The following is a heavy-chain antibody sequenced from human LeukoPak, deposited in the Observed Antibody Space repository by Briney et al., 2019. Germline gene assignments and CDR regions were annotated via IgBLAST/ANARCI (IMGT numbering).Heavy chain of an antibody. CDR2: ISSSSSYI. Sequence: GGSLRLSCAASGFTFSSYSMNWVRQAPGKGLEWVSSISSSSSYIYYADSVKGRFTISRDNAKNSLYLQMNSLRAEDTAVYYCARDSIASVNFDYWGQGTLVTVSP. CDR3: ARDSIASVNFDY. V-gene: IGHV3-21*01. CDR1: GFTFSSYS. D-gene: IGHD2-15*01. J-gene: IGHJ4*02.